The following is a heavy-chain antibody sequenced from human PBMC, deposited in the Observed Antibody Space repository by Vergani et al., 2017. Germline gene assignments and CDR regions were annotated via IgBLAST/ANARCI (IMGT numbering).Heavy chain of an antibody. CDR3: ARQMATTEWPAFDI. V-gene: IGHV4-34*11. Sequence: QVQLQQWGAGLLKPSETLSLTCAVYGGSFSGYYWSWIRQPPGKGLEWIGYIYYSGSTNYNPSLKSRVTISVDTSRNQFSLKLSSVTAADTAVYYCARQMATTEWPAFDIWGQGTMVTVSS. D-gene: IGHD5-24*01. CDR2: IYYSGST. CDR1: GGSFSGYY. J-gene: IGHJ3*02.